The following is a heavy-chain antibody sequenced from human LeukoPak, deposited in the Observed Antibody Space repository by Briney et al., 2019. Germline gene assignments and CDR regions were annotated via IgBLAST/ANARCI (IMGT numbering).Heavy chain of an antibody. Sequence: ASVKLSCKASGYTFTSYGISWVRQAPGQGLEWMGWITAYNGNTNYAQKLQGRVTMTTDTSTSTAYMELRSLRSDDTAVYYCAREGYGAGYYYYYYMDVWGKGTTVTVSS. V-gene: IGHV1-18*01. CDR1: GYTFTSYG. J-gene: IGHJ6*03. D-gene: IGHD3-16*01. CDR3: AREGYGAGYYYYYYMDV. CDR2: ITAYNGNT.